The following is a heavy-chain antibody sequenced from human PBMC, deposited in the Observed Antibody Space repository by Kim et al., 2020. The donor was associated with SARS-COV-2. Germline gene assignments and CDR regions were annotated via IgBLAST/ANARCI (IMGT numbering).Heavy chain of an antibody. J-gene: IGHJ4*02. V-gene: IGHV3-30*04. CDR2: ISYDGSNK. Sequence: GGSLRLSCAASGFTFSSYAMHWVRQAPGKGLEWVAVISYDGSNKYYADSVKGRFTISRDNSKNTLYLQMNSLRAEDTAVYYCARDQSPDYYGSGIEYWGQGTLVTVSS. D-gene: IGHD3-10*01. CDR1: GFTFSSYA. CDR3: ARDQSPDYYGSGIEY.